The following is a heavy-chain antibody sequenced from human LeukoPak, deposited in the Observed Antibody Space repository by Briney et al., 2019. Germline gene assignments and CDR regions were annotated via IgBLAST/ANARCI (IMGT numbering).Heavy chain of an antibody. CDR2: VYDSGIT. V-gene: IGHV4-59*08. Sequence: SETLSLTCTVSGGSMSRYYWSWIRQPPGKGLEWIGYVYDSGITSYNPSLKSRVTISADTSKNQFSLNLISVTAADTAVYYCARGMGYCSSTSCATFFDYWGQGTLVTVSS. D-gene: IGHD2-2*01. CDR3: ARGMGYCSSTSCATFFDY. J-gene: IGHJ4*02. CDR1: GGSMSRYY.